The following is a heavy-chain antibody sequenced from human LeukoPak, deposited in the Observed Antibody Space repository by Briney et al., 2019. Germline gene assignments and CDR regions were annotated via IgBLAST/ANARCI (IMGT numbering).Heavy chain of an antibody. V-gene: IGHV4-4*07. Sequence: SETLSLTCTVSGGSISSYYWSWIRQPAGKGLEWIGCIYTSGSTNYNPSLKSRVTMSVDTSKNQFSLKLSSVTAADTAVYYCARTWLYCSSTSCYEPAFDIWGQGTMVTVSS. D-gene: IGHD2-2*01. CDR2: IYTSGST. CDR1: GGSISSYY. J-gene: IGHJ3*02. CDR3: ARTWLYCSSTSCYEPAFDI.